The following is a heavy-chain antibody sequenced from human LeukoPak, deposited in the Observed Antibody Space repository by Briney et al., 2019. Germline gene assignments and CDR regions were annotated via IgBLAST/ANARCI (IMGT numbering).Heavy chain of an antibody. Sequence: ASVKVPCKASGGTFSSYAFSWARQAPGQGLEWMGGIIPIFGTANYAQKFQGRVTITADESTSTAYMELSSLRSEDTAVYYCAKTGEGNALDYWGQGTLVTVSS. CDR3: AKTGEGNALDY. J-gene: IGHJ4*02. CDR2: IIPIFGTA. CDR1: GGTFSSYA. V-gene: IGHV1-69*01. D-gene: IGHD7-27*01.